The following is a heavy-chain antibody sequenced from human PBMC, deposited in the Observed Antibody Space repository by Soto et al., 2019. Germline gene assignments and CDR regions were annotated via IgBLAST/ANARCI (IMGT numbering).Heavy chain of an antibody. CDR3: AKALTAYYIGGFKI. Sequence: GGSLRLSCAVSGFTFSSYAMSWVRQAPGKRPEWVSAISDSGGSTYFADSVKGRFTISRDNSKNTLYLQMNSLRAEDTAIYYCAKALTAYYIGGFKIWGQGTMVTVSS. V-gene: IGHV3-23*01. D-gene: IGHD3-9*01. J-gene: IGHJ3*02. CDR1: GFTFSSYA. CDR2: ISDSGGST.